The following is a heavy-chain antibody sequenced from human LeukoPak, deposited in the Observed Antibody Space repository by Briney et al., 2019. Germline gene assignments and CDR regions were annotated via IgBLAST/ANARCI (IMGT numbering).Heavy chain of an antibody. D-gene: IGHD3-22*01. CDR2: ISSSSSYI. Sequence: GWSLRLSCAASGFTFSSYSMNWVRQAPGKGLEWVSFISSSSSYIYYADSVKGRFTISRDNAKNSLYLQVNSLRAEDTAVYYCARGETHYYDTSGYWAYYFDYWGQGTLVTVSS. V-gene: IGHV3-21*04. CDR3: ARGETHYYDTSGYWAYYFDY. J-gene: IGHJ4*02. CDR1: GFTFSSYS.